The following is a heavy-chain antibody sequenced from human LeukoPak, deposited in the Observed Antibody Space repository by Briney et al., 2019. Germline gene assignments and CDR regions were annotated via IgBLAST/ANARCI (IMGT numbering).Heavy chain of an antibody. Sequence: GASVKVSCKASGYTFTSYYMHWVRQAPGQGLEWMGIINPSGGSTSYAQKFPGRVTMTRDMSTSTVYMELSSLRSEDTAVYYCARDDDSSGYYYTFDYWGQGTLVTVSS. V-gene: IGHV1-46*01. CDR2: INPSGGST. J-gene: IGHJ4*02. CDR1: GYTFTSYY. D-gene: IGHD3-22*01. CDR3: ARDDDSSGYYYTFDY.